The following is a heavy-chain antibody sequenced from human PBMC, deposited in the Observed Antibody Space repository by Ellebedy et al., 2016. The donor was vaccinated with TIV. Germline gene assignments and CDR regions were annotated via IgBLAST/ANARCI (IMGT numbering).Heavy chain of an antibody. Sequence: MPSETLSLTCTVSGGSISRNNWSRIRQTPGSGLEWIGHIFYSGSTKYNPSLKSRVTISVDRSKNQFSLKLNSVTDADTAMYYCARELSGSDHFDYWGQGTLVTVSS. CDR2: IFYSGST. D-gene: IGHD6-19*01. V-gene: IGHV4-59*01. CDR1: GGSISRNN. CDR3: ARELSGSDHFDY. J-gene: IGHJ4*02.